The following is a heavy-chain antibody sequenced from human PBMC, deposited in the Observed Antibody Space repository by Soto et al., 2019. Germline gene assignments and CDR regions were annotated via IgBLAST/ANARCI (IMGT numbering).Heavy chain of an antibody. J-gene: IGHJ3*02. CDR1: GFSFEDYG. D-gene: IGHD3-10*01. Sequence: EVQLVQYGGGLVQPGRSLRLSCTSSGFSFEDYGMHWVRQAPGKGLEWVSGISWNSHYIGYADSVKGRFTISRDDAKNSVYLQMNSLRAEVTALYYCAKDVYYYASGTLGAFDIWGQGTEVTVSS. V-gene: IGHV3-9*01. CDR2: ISWNSHYI. CDR3: AKDVYYYASGTLGAFDI.